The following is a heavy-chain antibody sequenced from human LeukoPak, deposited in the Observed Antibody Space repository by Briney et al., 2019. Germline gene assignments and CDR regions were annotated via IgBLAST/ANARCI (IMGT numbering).Heavy chain of an antibody. CDR2: ISSDGSNR. D-gene: IGHD2-15*01. Sequence: SGGSLRLSCAASGFTFSIYGIHWVRQAPGKGLEWVAVISSDGSNRYYADSVKGRFTISRDNSKNTLNLQMNSLRTEDTAVYYCAKPRDIDSWAFDVWGQGTMVTVS. V-gene: IGHV3-30*18. J-gene: IGHJ3*01. CDR3: AKPRDIDSWAFDV. CDR1: GFTFSIYG.